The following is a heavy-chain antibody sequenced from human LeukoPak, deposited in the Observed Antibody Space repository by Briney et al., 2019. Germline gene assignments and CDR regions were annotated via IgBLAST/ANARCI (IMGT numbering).Heavy chain of an antibody. V-gene: IGHV4-59*11. D-gene: IGHD4-23*01. CDR1: GGSLSSHY. CDR3: AREGRWGMKYYFDF. Sequence: SETLSLTCNVSGGSLSSHYWSWVRQSPEKGLEWIGQIYHTGSTHYNPSLRSRFAISVDTSKNKFFLNVRSVTAADTAVYYCAREGRWGMKYYFDFWGQGTLVIVSS. CDR2: IYHTGST. J-gene: IGHJ4*02.